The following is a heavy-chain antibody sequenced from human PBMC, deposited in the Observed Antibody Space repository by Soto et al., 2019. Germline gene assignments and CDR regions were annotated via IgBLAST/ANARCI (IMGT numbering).Heavy chain of an antibody. CDR3: ARDKTEVTTFVYYYYGMDV. CDR2: IDHRGST. J-gene: IGHJ6*02. Sequence: QVQLQQWGAGLLKPSETLSLTCAVYGGSFRGYYWSWMRQPPGKGMEWIGEIDHRGSTNYNPSLKSRVTISVDTSKNQFSLKLSSVTAADTAVYYCARDKTEVTTFVYYYYGMDVWGQGTTVTVSS. CDR1: GGSFRGYY. D-gene: IGHD3-16*01. V-gene: IGHV4-34*01.